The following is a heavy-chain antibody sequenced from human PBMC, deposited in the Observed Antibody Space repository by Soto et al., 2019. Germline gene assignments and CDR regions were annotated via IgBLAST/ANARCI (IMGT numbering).Heavy chain of an antibody. J-gene: IGHJ4*02. Sequence: GGSLRLSCAASGFTFSSYAMHWVRQAPGKGLEWVAVISYDGSNKYYADSVKGRFTISRDNSKNTLYLQMNSLRAEDTSVYYCARGGDGYNWDYFDYWGQGTLVTVSS. CDR2: ISYDGSNK. V-gene: IGHV3-30-3*01. CDR3: ARGGDGYNWDYFDY. D-gene: IGHD5-12*01. CDR1: GFTFSSYA.